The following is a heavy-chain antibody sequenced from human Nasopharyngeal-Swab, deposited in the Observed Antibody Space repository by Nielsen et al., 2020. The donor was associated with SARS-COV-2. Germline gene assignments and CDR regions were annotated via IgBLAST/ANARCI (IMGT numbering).Heavy chain of an antibody. V-gene: IGHV3-53*01. D-gene: IGHD6-19*01. Sequence: GESLKISCVASGFTVSSNYMSWVRQAPGKGLEWVSVIYSGGSTCYADSVKGRFTISRDNSKNTLYLQMNSLRAEDTAVYYCARDRVSSGWYWGAFDIWGQGTMVTVSS. J-gene: IGHJ3*02. CDR1: GFTVSSNY. CDR2: IYSGGST. CDR3: ARDRVSSGWYWGAFDI.